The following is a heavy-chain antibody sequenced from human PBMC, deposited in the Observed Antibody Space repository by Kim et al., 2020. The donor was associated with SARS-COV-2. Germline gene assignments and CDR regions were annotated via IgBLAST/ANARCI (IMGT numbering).Heavy chain of an antibody. J-gene: IGHJ4*02. Sequence: GGSLRLSCATSGIPFSAYSIHWVRQAPGKGLEWVSSISTSRSGNINYGDSVRGRFTISRDNAKTSVYLQMDTLRVEDTAIYFCAHSEYTSGRYFDYWGRGTLVTVSS. CDR1: GIPFSAYS. D-gene: IGHD6-19*01. CDR2: ISTSRSGNI. V-gene: IGHV3-21*01. CDR3: AHSEYTSGRYFDY.